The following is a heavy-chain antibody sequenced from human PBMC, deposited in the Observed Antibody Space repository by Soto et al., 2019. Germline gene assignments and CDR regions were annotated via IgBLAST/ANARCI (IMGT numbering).Heavy chain of an antibody. CDR3: ARSRVTYYYDRSAFDI. CDR2: IIPIVGTA. V-gene: IGHV1-69*01. Sequence: QVQLVQSGAEVKKPGSSVKVSCKASGGTFSSYAISWVRQAPGQGLEWMGGIIPIVGTANYPQKFQGRVTITADESTSTAYMELSSLRSEDTAVYYCARSRVTYYYDRSAFDIWGQGTMVTVSS. J-gene: IGHJ3*02. D-gene: IGHD3-22*01. CDR1: GGTFSSYA.